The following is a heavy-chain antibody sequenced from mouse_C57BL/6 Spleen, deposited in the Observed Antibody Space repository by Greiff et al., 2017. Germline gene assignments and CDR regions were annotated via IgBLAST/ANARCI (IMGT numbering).Heavy chain of an antibody. D-gene: IGHD1-3*01. J-gene: IGHJ4*01. V-gene: IGHV1-80*01. CDR1: GYAFSSYW. CDR2: IYPGDGDT. Sequence: VQLHQSGAELVKPGASVKISCKASGYAFSSYWMNWVKQRPGKGLEWIGQIYPGDGDTNYNGKFKGKATLTADKSSSTAYLQLSSLTAEDSAVYFCARLPPKYDAMDYWGQGTSVTVSS. CDR3: ARLPPKYDAMDY.